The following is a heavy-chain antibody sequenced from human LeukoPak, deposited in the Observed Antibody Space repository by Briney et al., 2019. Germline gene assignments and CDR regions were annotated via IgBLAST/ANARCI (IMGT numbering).Heavy chain of an antibody. CDR2: ISYDGSNK. J-gene: IGHJ4*02. CDR1: GFSFSTYS. Sequence: GGSLRLSCAASGFSFSTYSMNWVRQAPGKGLEWVAVISYDGSNKYYADSVKGRFTISRDNSKNTLYLQMNSLRAEDTAVYYCSCGSYLFDYWGQGTLVTVSS. V-gene: IGHV3-30*03. CDR3: SCGSYLFDY. D-gene: IGHD1-26*01.